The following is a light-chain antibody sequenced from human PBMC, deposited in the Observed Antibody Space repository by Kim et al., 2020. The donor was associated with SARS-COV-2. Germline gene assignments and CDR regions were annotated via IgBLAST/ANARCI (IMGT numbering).Light chain of an antibody. CDR1: SNSVGYEG. CDR2: RNN. Sequence: QAGLTQPPSVSKDLRQTATLTCTGNSNSVGYEGALWLQQHQGHPPKLLSYRNNKRPSGISERFSASTSGNTASLTISGLQPEDEADYYCTAWDRSLSGWLFGGGTQLTVL. CDR3: TAWDRSLSGWL. J-gene: IGLJ2*01. V-gene: IGLV10-54*04.